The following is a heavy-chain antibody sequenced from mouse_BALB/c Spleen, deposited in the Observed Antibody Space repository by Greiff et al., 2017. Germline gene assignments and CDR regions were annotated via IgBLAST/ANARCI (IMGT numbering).Heavy chain of an antibody. Sequence: EVKVEESGGGLVKPGGSLKLSCAASGFTFSSYAMSWVRQSPEKRLEWVAEISSGGSYTYYPDTVTGRFTISRDNAKNTLYLEMSSLRSEDTAMYYCAREAYYYGSSYFDYWGQGTTLTVSS. CDR3: AREAYYYGSSYFDY. J-gene: IGHJ2*01. V-gene: IGHV5-9-4*01. CDR1: GFTFSSYA. D-gene: IGHD1-1*01. CDR2: ISSGGSYT.